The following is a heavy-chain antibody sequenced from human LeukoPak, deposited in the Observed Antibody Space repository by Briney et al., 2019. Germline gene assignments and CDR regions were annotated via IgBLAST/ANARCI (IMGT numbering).Heavy chain of an antibody. V-gene: IGHV3-21*01. D-gene: IGHD3-10*01. CDR2: ISSSSSYI. CDR3: ARAYGSGSYYLGY. Sequence: PGGSLRLSCAASGFTFSSYSMNWVRQAPGKGLEWVSSISSSSSYIYYADSVKGRFTISRDNAKNSLYLQMNSLRAEDMAVYYCARAYGSGSYYLGYWGQGTLVTVSS. CDR1: GFTFSSYS. J-gene: IGHJ4*02.